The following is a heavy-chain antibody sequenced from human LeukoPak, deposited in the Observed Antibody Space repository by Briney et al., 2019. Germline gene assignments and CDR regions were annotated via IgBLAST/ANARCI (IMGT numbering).Heavy chain of an antibody. J-gene: IGHJ4*02. CDR1: GYSISSGYY. Sequence: PSETLSLTCTVSGYSISSGYYWGWIRQPPGKGLEWIGSIYHSGRTFYNPSLKSRVTISVDTSKNQFSLKLTSVTAADTAVYYCARVSNKAYSYGLDYWGQGTLVTVSS. D-gene: IGHD5-18*01. V-gene: IGHV4-38-2*02. CDR2: IYHSGRT. CDR3: ARVSNKAYSYGLDY.